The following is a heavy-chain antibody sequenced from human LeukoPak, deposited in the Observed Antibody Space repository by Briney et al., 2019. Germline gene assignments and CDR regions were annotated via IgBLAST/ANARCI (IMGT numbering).Heavy chain of an antibody. V-gene: IGHV3-7*01. J-gene: IGHJ6*03. CDR3: AKNDGNLPYYYYYMDV. Sequence: GGSLRLSCAASGFTFSSYWMSWVRQAPGKGLEWVANIKQDGSEKYYVDSVKGRFTISRDNAKNSLYLQMNSLRAEDTAVYYCAKNDGNLPYYYYYMDVWGKGTTVTVSS. D-gene: IGHD1-1*01. CDR1: GFTFSSYW. CDR2: IKQDGSEK.